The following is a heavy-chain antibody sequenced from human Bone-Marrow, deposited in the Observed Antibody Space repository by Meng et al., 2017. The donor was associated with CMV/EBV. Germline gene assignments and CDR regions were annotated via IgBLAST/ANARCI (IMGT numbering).Heavy chain of an antibody. CDR2: ISNSGSKI. J-gene: IGHJ4*02. V-gene: IGHV3-11*04. Sequence: GGSLRLSCAASGFTFSDYYMSWIRQAPGKGLEWVSYISNSGSKIYYADSVKGRFTISRDNAKNSLYLQMSSLRAEDTAVYYCARVPRGQTGAYDYWGQGTLVTVSS. D-gene: IGHD3-10*01. CDR1: GFTFSDYY. CDR3: ARVPRGQTGAYDY.